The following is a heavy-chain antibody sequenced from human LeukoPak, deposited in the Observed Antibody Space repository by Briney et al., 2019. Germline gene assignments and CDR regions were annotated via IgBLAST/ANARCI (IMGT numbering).Heavy chain of an antibody. J-gene: IGHJ6*03. CDR1: GGSISSYY. CDR2: IYYSGST. CDR3: ARGRGYSYGGYYYYMDV. Sequence: SETLSLTCTVSGGSISSYYWSWIRQPPGKGLEWIGYIYYSGSTNYNPSLKSRVTISVDTSKNQFSLKLSSVTAADTAVYYCARGRGYSYGGYYYYMDVWGKGTTVTVSS. D-gene: IGHD5-18*01. V-gene: IGHV4-59*12.